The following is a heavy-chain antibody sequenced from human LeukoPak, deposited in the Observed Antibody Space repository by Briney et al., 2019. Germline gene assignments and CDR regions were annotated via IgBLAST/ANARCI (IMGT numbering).Heavy chain of an antibody. D-gene: IGHD3-10*01. CDR2: IYYSGST. CDR1: GGSISSYY. V-gene: IGHV4-59*01. CDR3: ARDGITMVRGTTQFDY. Sequence: PSETLSLTCTVSGGSISSYYWSWIRQPPGKGLEWIGYIYYSGSTNYNPSLKSRVTISVDTSKNQFSLKLSSVTAADTAVYYCARDGITMVRGTTQFDYWGQGTLVTVSS. J-gene: IGHJ4*02.